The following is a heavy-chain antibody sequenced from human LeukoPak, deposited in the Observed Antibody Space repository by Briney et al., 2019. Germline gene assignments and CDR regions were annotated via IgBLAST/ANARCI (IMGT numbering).Heavy chain of an antibody. CDR2: IYYSGST. D-gene: IGHD1-26*01. V-gene: IGHV4-39*01. CDR1: GGSISSGSYY. J-gene: IGHJ5*02. CDR3: ARHQGEWEQLP. Sequence: SETLSLTCTVSGGSISSGSYYWGWIRQPPGTGLEWIGSIYYSGSTYYNPSLKSRVTISVDTSKNQFPLKLSSVTAADTAVYYCARHQGEWEQLPWGQGTLVTVSS.